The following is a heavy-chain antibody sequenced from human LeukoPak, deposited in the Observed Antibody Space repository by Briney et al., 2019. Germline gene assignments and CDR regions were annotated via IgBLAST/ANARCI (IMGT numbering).Heavy chain of an antibody. CDR1: GFTFSSYW. CDR2: INTDGSST. V-gene: IGHV3-74*01. CDR3: AKNYYGLGSYYNAGAFDI. Sequence: GGSLRLSCAASGFTFSSYWMHWVRQAPGKGLVWVSRINTDGSSTSYADSVKGRFTISRDNAKNTLYLQMNSLRAEDTAVYYCAKNYYGLGSYYNAGAFDIWGQGTMVTVSS. D-gene: IGHD3-10*01. J-gene: IGHJ3*02.